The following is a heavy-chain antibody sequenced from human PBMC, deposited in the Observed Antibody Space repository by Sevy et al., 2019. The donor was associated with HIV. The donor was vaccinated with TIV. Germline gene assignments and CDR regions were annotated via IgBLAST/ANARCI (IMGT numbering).Heavy chain of an antibody. Sequence: GGSLRLSCAASGFPFSSYAMSWVRQAPGKGLEWVSTICGSGGSAYYADSVKGRFTISRDNSKNTLFLQMHSLRVEDTAVYYCAKGLRGTTTNNWFDPWGQGTLVTVSS. J-gene: IGHJ5*02. CDR2: ICGSGGSA. V-gene: IGHV3-23*01. CDR1: GFPFSSYA. CDR3: AKGLRGTTTNNWFDP. D-gene: IGHD4-17*01.